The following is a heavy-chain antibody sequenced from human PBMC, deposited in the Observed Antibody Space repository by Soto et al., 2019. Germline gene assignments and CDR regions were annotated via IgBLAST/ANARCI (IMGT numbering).Heavy chain of an antibody. CDR1: GYTFTSYG. V-gene: IGHV1-18*01. CDR3: ARDQAMAQFDY. CDR2: INAYNGNT. D-gene: IGHD5-18*01. J-gene: IGHJ4*02. Sequence: QVQLVQSGDEVKKPGASVKVSCKASGYTFTSYGISWVRQAPGQGLEWMGWINAYNGNTKYAQKLQGRVTMTTDTSASTASMELRSLRSDDTAVYYCARDQAMAQFDYWGQGTLVTVSS.